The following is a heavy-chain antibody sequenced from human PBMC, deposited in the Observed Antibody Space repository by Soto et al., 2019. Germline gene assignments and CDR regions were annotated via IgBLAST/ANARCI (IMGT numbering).Heavy chain of an antibody. J-gene: IGHJ3*02. CDR1: GFTFSSYG. CDR3: ARGTQTYYYVPAAFDI. CDR2: IWYDGSNK. V-gene: IGHV3-33*01. D-gene: IGHD3-10*02. Sequence: QVQLVESGGGVVQPGRSLRLSCAASGFTFSSYGMHWVRQAPGKGLEWVAVIWYDGSNKYYADSVKGRFTISRDNSKNTLYLQMNSLRAEDTAVYYCARGTQTYYYVPAAFDIWGQGTMVTVSS.